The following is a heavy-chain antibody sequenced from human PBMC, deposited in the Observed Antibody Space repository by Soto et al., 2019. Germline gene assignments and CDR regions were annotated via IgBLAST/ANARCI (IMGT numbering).Heavy chain of an antibody. J-gene: IGHJ6*02. D-gene: IGHD3-3*01. CDR3: AKALYDFWSGYYIDYYYYGMDV. Sequence: GGSLRLSCAASGFTFSSYGMHWVRQAPGKGLEWVAVISYDGSNKYYADSVKGRFTISRDNSKNTLYLQMNSLRAEDTAVYYCAKALYDFWSGYYIDYYYYGMDVWGQGTTVTVSS. CDR1: GFTFSSYG. CDR2: ISYDGSNK. V-gene: IGHV3-30*18.